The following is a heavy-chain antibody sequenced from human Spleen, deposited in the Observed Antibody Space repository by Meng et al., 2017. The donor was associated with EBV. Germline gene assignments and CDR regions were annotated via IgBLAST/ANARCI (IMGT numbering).Heavy chain of an antibody. CDR2: ITPIFGTS. V-gene: IGHV1-69*01. CDR1: GGSFSSHS. J-gene: IGHJ5*02. CDR3: ARLNDYSSGSTS. Sequence: QLRLVQSGAKVKKPGSSMKGSCTASGGSFSSHSFSWVRQAPGQGLEWMAGITPIFGTSNYAQKFQDRVTISADESTTTVYLELSSLRSEDTAVYYCARLNDYSSGSTSWGQGTLVTVSS. D-gene: IGHD6-19*01.